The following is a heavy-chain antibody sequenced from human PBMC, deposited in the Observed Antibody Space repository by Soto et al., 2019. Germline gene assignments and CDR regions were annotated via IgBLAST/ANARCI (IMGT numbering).Heavy chain of an antibody. CDR1: GGSISSSSYY. CDR2: IYYSGST. J-gene: IGHJ4*02. V-gene: IGHV4-39*06. Sequence: SETLSLTCTVSGGSISSSSYYWGWIRQPPEKGLEWIGSIYYSGSTYYNPSLKSRVTISVDRSKNQFTLQLTSVTAEDTAVYYCATSYGNAWYTYWGQGTQVTVSS. D-gene: IGHD6-13*01. CDR3: ATSYGNAWYTY.